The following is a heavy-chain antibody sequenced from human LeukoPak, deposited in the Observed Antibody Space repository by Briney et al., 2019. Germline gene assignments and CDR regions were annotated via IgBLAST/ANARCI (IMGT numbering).Heavy chain of an antibody. CDR3: ARVAGGSGSYPDY. J-gene: IGHJ4*02. D-gene: IGHD3-10*01. Sequence: ASVKVSCKASGYTFTGYYMHWVRQAPGQGLEWMGWINPNSGGTNCAQKFQGWVTMTRDTSISTAYMELSRLRSDDAAVYYCARVAGGSGSYPDYWGQGTLVTVSS. CDR1: GYTFTGYY. V-gene: IGHV1-2*04. CDR2: INPNSGGT.